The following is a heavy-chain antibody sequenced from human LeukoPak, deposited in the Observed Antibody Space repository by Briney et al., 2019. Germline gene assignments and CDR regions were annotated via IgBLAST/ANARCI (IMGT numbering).Heavy chain of an antibody. J-gene: IGHJ6*02. D-gene: IGHD3-22*01. CDR1: GFTFSSYA. Sequence: GGSLRLSCAASGFTFSSYAMHWVRQAPGKGLEWVSGISWNSGSIGYADSVKGRFTISRDNAKNSLYLQMNSLRAEDTALYYCAKGITYYYDSSGFTDVWGQGTTVTVSS. CDR3: AKGITYYYDSSGFTDV. CDR2: ISWNSGSI. V-gene: IGHV3-9*01.